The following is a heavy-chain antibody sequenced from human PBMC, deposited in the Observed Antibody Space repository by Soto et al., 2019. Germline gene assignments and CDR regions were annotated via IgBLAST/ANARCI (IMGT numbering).Heavy chain of an antibody. D-gene: IGHD3-16*02. CDR1: GGTFSSYA. CDR3: ARDLPGLGELSFDY. Sequence: SVKVSCKASGGTFSSYAISWVRQAPGQGLEWMGGIIPIFGTANYAQKFQGRVTITADKSTSTAYMELSSLRSEDTAVYYCARDLPGLGELSFDYWGQGTLVTVSS. CDR2: IIPIFGTA. J-gene: IGHJ4*02. V-gene: IGHV1-69*06.